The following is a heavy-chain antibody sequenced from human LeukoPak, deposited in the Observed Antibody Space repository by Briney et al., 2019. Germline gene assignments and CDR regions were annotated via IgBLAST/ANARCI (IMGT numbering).Heavy chain of an antibody. CDR3: ARGYSSGWPLDY. D-gene: IGHD6-19*01. Sequence: PGGSLRLSCAASGFTFSSYAMHWVRQAPGKGLEYVSAISSNGGSTYYANSVKGRFTISRDNSKNTLYLQMGSLRAEDMAVYYCARGYSSGWPLDYWGQGTLVTVSS. V-gene: IGHV3-64*01. CDR2: ISSNGGST. CDR1: GFTFSSYA. J-gene: IGHJ4*02.